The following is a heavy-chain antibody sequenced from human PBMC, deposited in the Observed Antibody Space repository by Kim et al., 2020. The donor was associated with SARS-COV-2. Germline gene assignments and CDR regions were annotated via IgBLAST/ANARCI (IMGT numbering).Heavy chain of an antibody. D-gene: IGHD5-18*01. CDR2: ISWNSGSI. CDR1: GFTFDDYA. Sequence: GGSLRLSCAASGFTFDDYAMHWVRQAPGKGLEWVSGISWNSGSIGYADSVKGRFTISRDNAKNSLYLQMNSLRAEDTALYYCAAFTRGYSYGFESSYRSKYYYYGMDVWGQGTTVTVSS. CDR3: AAFTRGYSYGFESSYRSKYYYYGMDV. J-gene: IGHJ6*02. V-gene: IGHV3-9*01.